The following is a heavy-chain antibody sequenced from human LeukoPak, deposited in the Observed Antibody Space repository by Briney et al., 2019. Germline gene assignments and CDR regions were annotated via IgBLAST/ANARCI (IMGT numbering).Heavy chain of an antibody. J-gene: IGHJ5*02. Sequence: SETLSLTCTVSGASISSGGYFWSWIRQPAGKGVEWIVRIETSGSTNYNPSLKSRVTISVDTSKNQFSLKLRSVTAVDTAVYYCARALCINGICEWFDPWGQGTLATVSS. CDR1: GASISSGGYF. D-gene: IGHD2-8*01. CDR3: ARALCINGICEWFDP. CDR2: IETSGST. V-gene: IGHV4-61*02.